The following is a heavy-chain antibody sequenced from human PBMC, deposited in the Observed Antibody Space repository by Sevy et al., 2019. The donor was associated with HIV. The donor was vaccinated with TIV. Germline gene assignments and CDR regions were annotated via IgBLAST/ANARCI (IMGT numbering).Heavy chain of an antibody. V-gene: IGHV3-21*01. J-gene: IGHJ6*02. D-gene: IGHD5-18*01. CDR1: GFTFSSYS. CDR3: ARDGYSYVDPDYYYGMDV. CDR2: ISSSSSYI. Sequence: GGSLRLSCAASGFTFSSYSMNWVRQAPGKGLEWVSSISSSSSYIYYADSVKGRFTISRDNAKNSLYLQMNSLRAEDTAVYYCARDGYSYVDPDYYYGMDVWGQGTTVTVSS.